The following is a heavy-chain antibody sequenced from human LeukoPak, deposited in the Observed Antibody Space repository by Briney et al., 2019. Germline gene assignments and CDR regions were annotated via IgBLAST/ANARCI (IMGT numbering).Heavy chain of an antibody. Sequence: SSVKVSCKASGGTFSSYAISWVRQAPGQGLEWMGEIIPIFGTANYAQKFQGRVTITADESTSTAYMELSSLRSEDTAVYYCAREPEAIRTPYYFDYWGQGTLVTVSS. J-gene: IGHJ4*02. D-gene: IGHD1-14*01. CDR2: IIPIFGTA. CDR3: AREPEAIRTPYYFDY. CDR1: GGTFSSYA. V-gene: IGHV1-69*01.